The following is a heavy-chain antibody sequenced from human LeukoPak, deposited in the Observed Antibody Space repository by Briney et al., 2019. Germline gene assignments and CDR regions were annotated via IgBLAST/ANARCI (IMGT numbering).Heavy chain of an antibody. D-gene: IGHD3-3*01. Sequence: SETLSLTCTVSGGSISSSSYYWGWIRQPPGKGLEWIGSIYYSGSTYYNPSLKSQVTISVDTSKNQFSLKLSSVTAADTAAYYCARGVRYYDFWSGPPGVYFDYWGQGTLVTVSS. CDR2: IYYSGST. CDR3: ARGVRYYDFWSGPPGVYFDY. J-gene: IGHJ4*02. CDR1: GGSISSSSYY. V-gene: IGHV4-39*07.